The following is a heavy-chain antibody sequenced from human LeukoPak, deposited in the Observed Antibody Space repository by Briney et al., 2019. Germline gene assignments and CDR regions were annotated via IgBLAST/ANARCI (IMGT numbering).Heavy chain of an antibody. Sequence: GASVKVSCKASGYTFTGYYMHWVRQAPGQGLEWMGRINPNSGGTNYAQKFQGRVTMTRDTSISTAYMELSRLRSDDTAVYYCARDGGWYQLLWWFDPWGQGTLVTVSS. CDR2: INPNSGGT. J-gene: IGHJ5*02. CDR3: ARDGGWYQLLWWFDP. D-gene: IGHD2-2*01. CDR1: GYTFTGYY. V-gene: IGHV1-2*06.